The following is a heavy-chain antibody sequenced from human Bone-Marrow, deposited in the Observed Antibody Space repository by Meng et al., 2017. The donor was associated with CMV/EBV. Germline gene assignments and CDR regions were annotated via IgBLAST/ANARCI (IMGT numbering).Heavy chain of an antibody. CDR2: ISAYNGNT. CDR1: YTVTRYG. V-gene: IGHV1-18*01. J-gene: IGHJ5*02. D-gene: IGHD2-2*01. CDR3: ARRYCSSTSCQPYNWFDP. Sequence: YTVTRYGISWVRQAPGQGLEWMGWISAYNGNTNYAQKLQGRVTMTTDTSTSTVYMELSSLRSEDTAVYYCARRYCSSTSCQPYNWFDPWGQGTLVTVSS.